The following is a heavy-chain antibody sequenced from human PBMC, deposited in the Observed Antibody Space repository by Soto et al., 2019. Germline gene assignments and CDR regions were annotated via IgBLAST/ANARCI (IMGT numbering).Heavy chain of an antibody. CDR1: GFTFSAHI. J-gene: IGHJ4*02. V-gene: IGHV3-21*01. Sequence: EVQLVESGGGLVKPGGSLRLSCTASGFTFSAHIMTWVRQAPGKGLEWVSSISRSVDYMYYADSVKGRFTISRDNAKNSLYLQMNSLSADDTAIYFCARERCSGDCYLDSWGQGTLVTVSS. CDR3: ARERCSGDCYLDS. CDR2: ISRSVDYM. D-gene: IGHD2-21*02.